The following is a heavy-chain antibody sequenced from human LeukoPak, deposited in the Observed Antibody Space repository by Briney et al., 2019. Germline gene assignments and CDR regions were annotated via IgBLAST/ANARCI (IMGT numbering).Heavy chain of an antibody. CDR3: ARGLPYDFWSGFVSQFRAHYYYYYMDV. CDR1: GGSISSYY. CDR2: IYYSGST. Sequence: PSETLSLTCTVSGGSISSYYWSWIRQPPGKGLEWIGYIYYSGSTNYNPSLKSRVTISVDTSKNQFSLKLSSVTAADTAVYYCARGLPYDFWSGFVSQFRAHYYYYYMDVWGKGTTVTVSS. V-gene: IGHV4-59*01. J-gene: IGHJ6*03. D-gene: IGHD3-3*01.